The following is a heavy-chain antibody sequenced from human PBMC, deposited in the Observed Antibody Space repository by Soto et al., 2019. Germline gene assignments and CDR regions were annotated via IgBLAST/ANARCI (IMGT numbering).Heavy chain of an antibody. CDR2: IVVGSGNT. Sequence: SVKVSCKASGFTFTSYAMQWVRQARGQRLEWIGWIVVGSGNTNYAQKFQERVTITRDMSTSTAYMELSSLRSEDTAVYYCAADYRDAFDIWGQGTMVTVSS. CDR3: AADYRDAFDI. CDR1: GFTFTSYA. J-gene: IGHJ3*02. V-gene: IGHV1-58*02.